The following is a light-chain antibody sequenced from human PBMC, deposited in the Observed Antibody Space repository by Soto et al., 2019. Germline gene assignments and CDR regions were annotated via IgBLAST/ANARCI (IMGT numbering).Light chain of an antibody. CDR3: AAWDDSLNGCV. CDR2: SNN. CDR1: NSNIGTNT. V-gene: IGLV1-44*01. J-gene: IGLJ1*01. Sequence: QPVLTQPPSASGTPGQRVTISCSGSNSNIGTNTVNWYQQLPGTAPKLLIFSNNQRPSGVPDRFSASKSGTSASLAISGLQSEHEADYYCAAWDDSLNGCVFGTGTKVTVL.